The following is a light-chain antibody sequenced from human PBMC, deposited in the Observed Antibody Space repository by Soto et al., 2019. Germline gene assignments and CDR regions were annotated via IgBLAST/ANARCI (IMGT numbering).Light chain of an antibody. CDR3: SSYTSSSIDYV. CDR2: EVS. Sequence: QSALTQPASVSGSPGQSITISCTGTSSDVGGYNDVSWYQQQPGKAPKLMIYEVSNRPSGVSNRFSGSKSGNTASLTISGLQAEDEADYDCSSYTSSSIDYVFGTGTKLTVL. V-gene: IGLV2-14*01. CDR1: SSDVGGYND. J-gene: IGLJ1*01.